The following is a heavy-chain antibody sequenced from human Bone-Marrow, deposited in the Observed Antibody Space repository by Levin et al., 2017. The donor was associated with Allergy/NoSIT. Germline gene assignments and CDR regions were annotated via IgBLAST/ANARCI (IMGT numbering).Heavy chain of an antibody. CDR3: TTNPSSAQYYYGMDV. D-gene: IGHD3-10*01. J-gene: IGHJ6*02. V-gene: IGHV3-15*07. CDR2: IKSQTDGGTT. CDR1: GFIFNNAW. Sequence: LSLTCAASGFIFNNAWVNWVRQAPGKGLEWVGRIKSQTDGGTTDYAAPVKGRFTISRDDSKNRLFLQMNSLKADDTAVYYCTTNPSSAQYYYGMDVWGQGTTVTVSS.